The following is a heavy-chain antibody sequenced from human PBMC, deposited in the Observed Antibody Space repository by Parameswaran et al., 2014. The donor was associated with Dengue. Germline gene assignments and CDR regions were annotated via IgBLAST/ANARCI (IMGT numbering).Heavy chain of an antibody. J-gene: IGHJ4*02. CDR3: ARGLRYYYDSSGYLLSEFDY. CDR2: ISSSSSYI. D-gene: IGHD3-22*01. V-gene: IGHV3-21*01. Sequence: VRQAPGKGLEWVSSISSSSSYIYYADSVKGRFTISRDNSKNTLYLQMNSLRAEDTAVYYCARGLRYYYDSSGYLLSEFDYWGQGTLVTVSS.